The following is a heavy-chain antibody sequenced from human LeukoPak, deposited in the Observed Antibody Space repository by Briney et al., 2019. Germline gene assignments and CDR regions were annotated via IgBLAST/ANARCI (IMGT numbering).Heavy chain of an antibody. CDR3: ARTITMIVVVPEGRFDY. CDR1: GGSISSGDYY. J-gene: IGHJ4*02. V-gene: IGHV4-30-4*01. CDR2: IYNSGST. D-gene: IGHD3-22*01. Sequence: SETLSLTCTVSGGSISSGDYYWSWIRQPPGKGLEWIGYIYNSGSTYYNPSLKSRVSISVDTSKNQFSLKLSSVTAADTAVYYCARTITMIVVVPEGRFDYWGQGTLVTVSS.